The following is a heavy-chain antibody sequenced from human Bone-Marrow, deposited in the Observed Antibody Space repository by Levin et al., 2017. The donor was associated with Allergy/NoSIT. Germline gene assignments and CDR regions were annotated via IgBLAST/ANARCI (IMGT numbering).Heavy chain of an antibody. CDR3: ARDQGHETDYDY. V-gene: IGHV3-7*01. CDR2: IKEDGSEE. CDR1: RFTFSRHW. D-gene: IGHD5-12*01. Sequence: PGGSLRLSCAASRFTFSRHWMSWVRQAPGKGLEWVANIKEDGSEEYHLESVKGRFTISRDNAKKSLYLQMNSLRVEDTAVYYCARDQGHETDYDYWGQGTLVTVSS. J-gene: IGHJ4*02.